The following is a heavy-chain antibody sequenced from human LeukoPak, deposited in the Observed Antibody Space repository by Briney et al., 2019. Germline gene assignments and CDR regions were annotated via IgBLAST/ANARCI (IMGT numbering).Heavy chain of an antibody. CDR1: GGSISSYY. CDR2: IYTSGST. CDR3: ARRVPAASPSYYYYLDV. J-gene: IGHJ6*03. Sequence: SETLSLTCTVSGGSISSYYWSWIRQPPGKGLEWIGYIYTSGSTNYNPSLKSRVTISVDTSKNQFSLKLSSVTAADTAVYYCARRVPAASPSYYYYLDVWGKGTTVSVSS. V-gene: IGHV4-4*09. D-gene: IGHD2-2*01.